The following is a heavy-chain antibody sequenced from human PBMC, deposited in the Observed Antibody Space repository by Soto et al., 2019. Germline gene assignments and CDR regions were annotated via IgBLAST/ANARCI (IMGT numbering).Heavy chain of an antibody. CDR3: ALIKDCSRTDCYFDS. D-gene: IGHD2-2*01. Sequence: SGPTLVNPTETLTLTCTVSGLSLNNGKLGVSWIRQPPGKALEWLAHIFSSDDKSYSTSLRNRLTISKDTSRSQVVLTMTNLDPMDSGTYYCALIKDCSRTDCYFDSWGRGALVTVSS. J-gene: IGHJ4*02. V-gene: IGHV2-26*01. CDR2: IFSSDDK. CDR1: GLSLNNGKLG.